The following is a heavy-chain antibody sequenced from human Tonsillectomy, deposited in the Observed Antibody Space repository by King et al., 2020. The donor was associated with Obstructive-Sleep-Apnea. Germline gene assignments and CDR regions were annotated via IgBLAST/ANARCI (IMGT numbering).Heavy chain of an antibody. Sequence: VQLVESGGGLVKPGGSLRLSCAASGFTFSNAWMSWVRQAPGEGLEWVGRSKSKTNGGETEYAAPVKGRFTISRDDSKNTLYLQMNSLKIEDTAIYYCSTEDDWGQGTLVTVSS. CDR3: STEDD. CDR1: GFTFSNAW. J-gene: IGHJ4*02. CDR2: SKSKTNGGET. V-gene: IGHV3-15*01.